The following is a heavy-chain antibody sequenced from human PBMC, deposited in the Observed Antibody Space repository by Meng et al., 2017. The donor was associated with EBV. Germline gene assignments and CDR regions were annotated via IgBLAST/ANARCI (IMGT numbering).Heavy chain of an antibody. Sequence: QVQLVQSGAEVKKPGASVKVLSTSSGYNFTSYDINWLRQATGQGLEWMGWMNPNSGNTGYAQKFQGRVTMTRNTSISTAYMELSSLRSEDTAVYYCARGVRLASSEPTFDYWGQGTLVTVSS. CDR2: MNPNSGNT. V-gene: IGHV1-8*01. CDR1: GYNFTSYD. J-gene: IGHJ4*02. CDR3: ARGVRLASSEPTFDY. D-gene: IGHD4-17*01.